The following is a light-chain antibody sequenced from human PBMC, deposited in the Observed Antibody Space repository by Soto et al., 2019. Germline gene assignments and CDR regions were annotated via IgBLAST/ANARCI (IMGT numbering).Light chain of an antibody. Sequence: EIVLTQSPCTLSLSPGERATLSCRASQSVSSTYLAWYQQKPGQAPRLLIYDASTRATGIPDRFSGSGSETDFTLTISRLEPEDFALYYCQQYGSSAPITFGQGTRLEIK. J-gene: IGKJ5*01. CDR1: QSVSSTY. V-gene: IGKV3-20*01. CDR3: QQYGSSAPIT. CDR2: DAS.